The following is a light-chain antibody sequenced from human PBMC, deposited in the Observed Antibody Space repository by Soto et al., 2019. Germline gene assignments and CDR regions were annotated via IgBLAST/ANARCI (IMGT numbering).Light chain of an antibody. V-gene: IGLV2-11*01. J-gene: IGLJ1*01. CDR1: SSDVGRYNR. CDR2: DVS. Sequence: QSALTQPRSVSGSPGQSVTISCTGTSSDVGRYNRVSWYQQHPGKVPKVMIYDVSQRPSGVPDRFSGSKSGNTASLTISGLQAEDEADYYCCSYAGSYTIYVFGTGTKVTVL. CDR3: CSYAGSYTIYV.